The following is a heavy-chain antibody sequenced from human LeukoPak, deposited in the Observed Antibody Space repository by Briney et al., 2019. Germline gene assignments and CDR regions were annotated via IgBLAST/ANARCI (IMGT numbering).Heavy chain of an antibody. CDR3: ARVFHGGNSQYFDY. Sequence: GGSLSLSCAASGFSFSSHSMIWVRQAPGKGLEWVSFISSSSSNIYNAYSVKGRFTISRDNVKYSLFLQMNSLRAEDTAVYYCARVFHGGNSQYFDYWGQGTLVTVSS. J-gene: IGHJ4*02. CDR1: GFSFSSHS. V-gene: IGHV3-21*01. D-gene: IGHD4-23*01. CDR2: ISSSSSNI.